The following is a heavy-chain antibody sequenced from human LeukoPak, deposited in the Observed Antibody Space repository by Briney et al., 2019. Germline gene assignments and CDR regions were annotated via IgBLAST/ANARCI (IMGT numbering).Heavy chain of an antibody. CDR2: INPRRGST. CDR1: GYAFSSYY. Sequence: GASVKVSCKASGYAFSSYYMHWVRQAPGQGPEWMGIINPRRGSTTYAQKFQGRVTMTGDTSTSTVYMELSSLRSEDTAVYYCTRRDGYNAFDYSGQGTLVTVSS. J-gene: IGHJ4*02. CDR3: TRRDGYNAFDY. D-gene: IGHD5-24*01. V-gene: IGHV1-46*01.